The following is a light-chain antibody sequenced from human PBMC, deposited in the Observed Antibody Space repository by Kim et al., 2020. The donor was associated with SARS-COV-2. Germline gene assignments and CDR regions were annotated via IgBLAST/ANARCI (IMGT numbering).Light chain of an antibody. CDR2: DAS. CDR1: QSVSSY. V-gene: IGKV3-11*01. CDR3: QQRSNWPRGT. J-gene: IGKJ5*01. Sequence: YPGERATLSVRASQSVSSYLAWYQRKPGQAPRLLIYDASNRATGIPARFSGSGSGTDFTLTISSLEPEDFAVYYCQQRSNWPRGTFGQGTRLEIK.